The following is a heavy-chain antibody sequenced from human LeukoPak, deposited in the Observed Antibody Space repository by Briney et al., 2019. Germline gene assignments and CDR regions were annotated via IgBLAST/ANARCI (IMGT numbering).Heavy chain of an antibody. CDR2: IYHSGST. CDR3: ARVRGYCSSTICYRYYFDY. Sequence: PSETLSLTSTVSGYSLSSGYYWGWIPLPPGKGLEWIGTIYHSGSTYYNPSLKSRVTISVDTSKNQCSLKLTSVTGADTAVYYCARVRGYCSSTICYRYYFDYWGQGTLVTVSS. J-gene: IGHJ4*02. V-gene: IGHV4-38-2*02. CDR1: GYSLSSGYY. D-gene: IGHD2-2*01.